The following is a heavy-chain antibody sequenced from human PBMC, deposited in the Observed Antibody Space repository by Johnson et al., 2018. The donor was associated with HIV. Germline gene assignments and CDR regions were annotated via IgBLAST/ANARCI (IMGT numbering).Heavy chain of an antibody. CDR1: GFTFEDYG. CDR2: INWNGGNT. J-gene: IGHJ3*02. CDR3: ARVRPYNWNDVHAFDI. Sequence: MLLVESGGRVVRPGGSLRLSCAASGFTFEDYGMTWVRQAPGRGLEWVSGINWNGGNTGYADSVKGRFTISRDNAKNSLYLQMNSLRAEDTAVYYCARVRPYNWNDVHAFDIWGQGTMVTVSS. D-gene: IGHD1-20*01. V-gene: IGHV3-20*04.